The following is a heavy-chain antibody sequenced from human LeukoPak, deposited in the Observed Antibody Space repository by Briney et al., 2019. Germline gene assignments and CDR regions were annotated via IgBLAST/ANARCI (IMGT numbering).Heavy chain of an antibody. D-gene: IGHD6-13*01. Sequence: PGRSLRLSCAASGFTFSDYTMPWVRQAPGKGLEWVALLPPDGSYQYYADSLKGRFTISRDNFKNALYLQMNSLRLEDTAVYYCARGLHDRSWYGAHWGQGTLLSVSS. V-gene: IGHV3-30*04. CDR2: LPPDGSYQ. CDR1: GFTFSDYT. J-gene: IGHJ4*02. CDR3: ARGLHDRSWYGAH.